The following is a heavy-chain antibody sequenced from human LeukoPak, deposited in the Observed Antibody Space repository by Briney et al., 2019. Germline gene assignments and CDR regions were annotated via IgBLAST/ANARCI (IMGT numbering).Heavy chain of an antibody. Sequence: SEILSLTCTVSGGSISDYYWSWIRQPPGKGLEWIGYIYYTGSTRYNPSLKGRLTISVDTSKNQFSLNLTSVTTADTAVYYCAREFRGGITGTTGFDYWGQGTLVAVSS. CDR3: AREFRGGITGTTGFDY. V-gene: IGHV4-59*01. J-gene: IGHJ4*02. CDR1: GGSISDYY. CDR2: IYYTGST. D-gene: IGHD1-20*01.